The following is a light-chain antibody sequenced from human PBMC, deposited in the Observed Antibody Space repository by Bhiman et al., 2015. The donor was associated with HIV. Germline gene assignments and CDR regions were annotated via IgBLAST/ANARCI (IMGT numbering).Light chain of an antibody. CDR2: YDS. V-gene: IGLV3-21*02. J-gene: IGLJ2*01. CDR3: QVWDSSSVV. Sequence: SYELTQPPSVSVSPGQTARITCSGDALPKQYAYWYQQKPGQAPVLVIYYDSDRPSGIPERFSGSNSGNTATLTISRVEAGDEADYYCQVWDSSSVVFGGGTKLTVL. CDR1: ALPKQY.